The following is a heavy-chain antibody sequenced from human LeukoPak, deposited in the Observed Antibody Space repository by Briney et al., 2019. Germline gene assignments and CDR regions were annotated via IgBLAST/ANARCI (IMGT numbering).Heavy chain of an antibody. CDR3: ARGSIVGATDYYYYMDV. D-gene: IGHD1-26*01. V-gene: IGHV1-69*13. Sequence: ASVKVSCKASGGTFSSYAISWVRQAPGQGLEWMGGIIPIFRTVNYAQKFQGRVTITADESTSTAYMELSSLRSEDTAVYYCARGSIVGATDYYYYMDVWGKGTTVTISS. CDR1: GGTFSSYA. CDR2: IIPIFRTV. J-gene: IGHJ6*03.